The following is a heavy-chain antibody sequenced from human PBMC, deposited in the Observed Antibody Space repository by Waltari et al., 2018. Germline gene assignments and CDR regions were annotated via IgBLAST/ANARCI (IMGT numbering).Heavy chain of an antibody. Sequence: EVQLVESGGGLVQPGGSLRLSCVASGFTFSRNWMHWVRQVSGKGLLVVAGISQYGSGTTYADSLKGRLTISRDNGKNTLYLQMNNLRAEDTAEYYCARGAEWHGNAVDYWGQGALVTVSS. CDR1: GFTFSRNW. V-gene: IGHV3-74*03. D-gene: IGHD3-3*01. CDR2: ISQYGSGT. CDR3: ARGAEWHGNAVDY. J-gene: IGHJ4*02.